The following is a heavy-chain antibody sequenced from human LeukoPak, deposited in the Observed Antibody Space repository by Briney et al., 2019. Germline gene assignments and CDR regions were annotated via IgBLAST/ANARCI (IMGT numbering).Heavy chain of an antibody. CDR3: ARDRALWSLLYYYYYMDV. Sequence: GASVKVSCKASGYTFTGYYMHWVRQAPGQGLEWMGWINPNSGGTNYAQKFQGRVTMTRDTSISTAYMELSRLRSDDTAVYYCARDRALWSLLYYYYYMDVWGKGTTVTVSS. CDR2: INPNSGGT. D-gene: IGHD2-21*01. V-gene: IGHV1-2*02. J-gene: IGHJ6*03. CDR1: GYTFTGYY.